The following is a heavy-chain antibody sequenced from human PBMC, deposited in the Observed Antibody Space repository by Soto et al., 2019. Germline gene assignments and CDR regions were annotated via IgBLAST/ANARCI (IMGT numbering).Heavy chain of an antibody. D-gene: IGHD3-9*01. J-gene: IGHJ4*02. CDR1: GGSISSGGYY. CDR3: ARAHYDILTGPPGFDY. Sequence: SETLSLTCTVSGGSISSGGYYWSWIRQHPGKGLEWIGYIYYSGSTYYNPSLKSRVTISVDTSKNQFSLKLSSVTAADTAVYYCARAHYDILTGPPGFDYWGQGTLVTVSS. CDR2: IYYSGST. V-gene: IGHV4-31*03.